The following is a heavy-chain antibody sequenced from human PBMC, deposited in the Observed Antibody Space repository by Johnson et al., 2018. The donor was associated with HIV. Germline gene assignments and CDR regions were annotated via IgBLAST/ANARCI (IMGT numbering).Heavy chain of an antibody. J-gene: IGHJ3*02. V-gene: IGHV3-64*01. CDR3: ARDTWDGEGGAFDI. Sequence: VQLVESGGGLVQPGGSLRLSCAASGFTFSSYAMHWVRQAPGKGLEYVSAISSNGGSTYYANSVKGRFTISRDNSKNTLYLQMGSRIAEDMAVYYCARDTWDGEGGAFDIGGQGTMVTVSS. D-gene: IGHD1-26*01. CDR1: GFTFSSYA. CDR2: ISSNGGST.